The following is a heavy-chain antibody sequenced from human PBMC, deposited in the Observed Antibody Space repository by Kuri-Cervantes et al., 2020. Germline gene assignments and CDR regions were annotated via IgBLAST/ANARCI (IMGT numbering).Heavy chain of an antibody. Sequence: GGSLRLSCAASGFTFSSYAMHWVRQAPGKGLEWVAVISYDGSNKYYADSVKGRFTISRDNSKNTLYLQMNSLRAEDTAVYYCARDPEGQQYYYGMDVWGQGTTVTVSS. D-gene: IGHD6-13*01. J-gene: IGHJ6*02. CDR2: ISYDGSNK. CDR3: ARDPEGQQYYYGMDV. CDR1: GFTFSSYA. V-gene: IGHV3-30-3*01.